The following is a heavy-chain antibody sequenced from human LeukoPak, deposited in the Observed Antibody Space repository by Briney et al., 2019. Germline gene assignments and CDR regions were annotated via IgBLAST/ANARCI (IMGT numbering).Heavy chain of an antibody. CDR3: ARDILLVGATLGDAFDI. J-gene: IGHJ3*02. Sequence: ASVKVSCRASGYTFTDYYMHWVRQAPAQRLEWMGWINAGNGNTKYSQKFQGRVTITRDTSASTAYMELSSLRSEDTAVYYCARDILLVGATLGDAFDIWGQGTMVTVSS. CDR2: INAGNGNT. CDR1: GYTFTDYY. V-gene: IGHV1/OR15-3*02. D-gene: IGHD1-26*01.